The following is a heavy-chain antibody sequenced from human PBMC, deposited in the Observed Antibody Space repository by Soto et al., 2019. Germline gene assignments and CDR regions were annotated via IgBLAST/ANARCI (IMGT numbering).Heavy chain of an antibody. CDR2: ISYDGSNK. J-gene: IGHJ6*02. D-gene: IGHD6-6*01. V-gene: IGHV3-30*18. Sequence: LRLSCAASGFTFSGYGMHWVRQAPGKGLEWVAVISYDGSNKYYADSVKGRFTISRDNSKNTLYLQMNSLRAEDTAVYYCAKDLRGAARDYYGMDVWGQGTTVTVYS. CDR3: AKDLRGAARDYYGMDV. CDR1: GFTFSGYG.